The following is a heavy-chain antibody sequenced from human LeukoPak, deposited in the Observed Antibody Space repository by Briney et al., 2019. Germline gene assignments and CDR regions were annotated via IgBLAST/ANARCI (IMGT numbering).Heavy chain of an antibody. CDR1: GDSISSGHYS. Sequence: SETLSLTCAVSGDSISSGHYSWSWIRQPPGKGLEWIGYIYYSGSTYYNPSLKSRVTISVDTSKNQFSLKLSSVTAADTAVYYCARKGGYGSGSRRGYYYYMDVWGKGTTVTISS. J-gene: IGHJ6*03. CDR2: IYYSGST. D-gene: IGHD3-10*01. CDR3: ARKGGYGSGSRRGYYYYMDV. V-gene: IGHV4-30-4*07.